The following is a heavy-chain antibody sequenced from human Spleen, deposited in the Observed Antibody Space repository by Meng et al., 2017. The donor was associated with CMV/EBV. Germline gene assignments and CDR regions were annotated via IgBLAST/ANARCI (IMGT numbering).Heavy chain of an antibody. V-gene: IGHV5-51*01. D-gene: IGHD2-2*01. J-gene: IGHJ3*02. CDR2: IYPGDSDT. CDR1: GYSFTSYW. CDR3: AKSGDIVVVGAFDI. Sequence: GESLKISCKGSGYSFTSYWIGWVRQMPGKGLEWMGIIYPGDSDTRYSPSFQGQVTISRDNSKNTLYLQMNSLRAEDTAVYYCAKSGDIVVVGAFDIWGQGTKVTVSS.